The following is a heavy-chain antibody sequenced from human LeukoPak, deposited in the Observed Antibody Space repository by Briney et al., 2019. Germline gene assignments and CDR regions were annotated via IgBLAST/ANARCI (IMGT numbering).Heavy chain of an antibody. J-gene: IGHJ4*02. CDR3: AGGQMFTSGGFDD. CDR1: GFSVSNKY. D-gene: IGHD6-19*01. V-gene: IGHV3-53*01. CDR2: IYTGGDT. Sequence: PGGSLRLSCAASGFSVSNKYMSWVRQAPGKGLEWVSVIYTGGDTYYADSVRGRFTIFRDTSKSTVNLQMNSLRAEDTALYYCAGGQMFTSGGFDDWGQGTLVTVSS.